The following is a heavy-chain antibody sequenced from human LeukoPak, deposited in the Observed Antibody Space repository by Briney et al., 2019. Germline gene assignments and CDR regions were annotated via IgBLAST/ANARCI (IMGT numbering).Heavy chain of an antibody. J-gene: IGHJ4*02. CDR1: GYIFTSYY. D-gene: IGHD3-3*01. CDR2: SNTYTCNT. V-gene: IGHV1-18*01. Sequence: VSVKVSCKASGYIFTSYYIRWVRQAPGQGLEWMGWSNTYTCNTNYAQNLQGSVTMTRDTSTSTVYMELRSLTSDDTAGLYCARRSGSAGFVGYWGQGTLVTVPS. CDR3: ARRSGSAGFVGY.